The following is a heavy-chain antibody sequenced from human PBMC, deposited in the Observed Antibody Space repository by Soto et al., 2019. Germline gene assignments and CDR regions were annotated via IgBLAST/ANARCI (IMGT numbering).Heavy chain of an antibody. Sequence: LSLTCAVYGGSFSGYYWSWIRQPPGKGLEWIGEINHSGSTNYNPSLKSRVTISVDTSKNQFSLKLSSVTAADTAVYYCARGLPYDYVWGSYRPTYYFDYWGQGTLVTVSS. CDR1: GGSFSGYY. J-gene: IGHJ4*02. V-gene: IGHV4-34*01. CDR3: ARGLPYDYVWGSYRPTYYFDY. CDR2: INHSGST. D-gene: IGHD3-16*02.